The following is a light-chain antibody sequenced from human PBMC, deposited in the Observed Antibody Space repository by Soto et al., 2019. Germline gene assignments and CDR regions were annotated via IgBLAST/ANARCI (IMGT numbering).Light chain of an antibody. CDR2: GAS. CDR1: QSVSNNY. V-gene: IGKV3-20*01. Sequence: EIVLNHTTAEQPLAAGESATLSSRASQSVSNNYLAWYQQKPGQAPRLLIYGASNRATGIPDRFSGSGSGTDFTLTISRMEPEDFAVYYCEQDGSSGTFAQGTKVDIK. CDR3: EQDGSSGT. J-gene: IGKJ1*01.